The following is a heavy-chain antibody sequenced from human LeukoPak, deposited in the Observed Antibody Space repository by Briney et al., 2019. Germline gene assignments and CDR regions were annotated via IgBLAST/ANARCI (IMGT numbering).Heavy chain of an antibody. D-gene: IGHD5-12*01. V-gene: IGHV4-4*07. J-gene: IGHJ5*02. Sequence: KPSETLSLTCTVSGGSITSYYWSWIRQPAGKGLEWIGRIYTSGDTDYNRSLKSRVTISVDTSKNQFSLQLSSLAASAPPGYYLARVGPYIEVDPWGQGTLVIVSS. CDR2: IYTSGDT. CDR3: ARVGPYIEVDP. CDR1: GGSITSYY.